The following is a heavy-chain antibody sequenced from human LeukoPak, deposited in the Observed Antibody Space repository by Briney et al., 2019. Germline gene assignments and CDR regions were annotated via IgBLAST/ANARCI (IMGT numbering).Heavy chain of an antibody. CDR2: INPNSGGT. V-gene: IGHV1-2*04. CDR1: GYTFTGYY. CDR3: ARGGYYYDSSGYPFDY. J-gene: IGHJ4*02. Sequence: GASVKVSCKASGYTFTGYYMHWVRQAPGQGLEWMGWINPNSGGTNYAQKFQGWVTMTRDTSISTAYMELSRLRSDDTAVYYCARGGYYYDSSGYPFDYWGQGTLVTVSS. D-gene: IGHD3-22*01.